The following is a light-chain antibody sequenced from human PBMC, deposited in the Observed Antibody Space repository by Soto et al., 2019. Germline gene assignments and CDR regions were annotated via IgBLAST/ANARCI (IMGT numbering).Light chain of an antibody. CDR2: SNY. Sequence: LTQPPSASGTPGQRVTISCSGSSSNIESNTVTWYQHLPGTAPKLVIYSNYDRPSGVPDRFSGSTSGTSASLVIRGLQSEDETDYYCAAWDDILNGYVFGGGTKVTVL. J-gene: IGLJ1*01. V-gene: IGLV1-44*01. CDR1: SSNIESNT. CDR3: AAWDDILNGYV.